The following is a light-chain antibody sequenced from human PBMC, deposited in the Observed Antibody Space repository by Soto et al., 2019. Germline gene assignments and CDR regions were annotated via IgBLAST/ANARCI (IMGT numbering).Light chain of an antibody. V-gene: IGKV3-15*01. Sequence: ESVLSDSPSTLSVSPWERATLSFMASQIVATNLAWYQQRPGQAPRLLIYGASKRAIGLPARFSGSGSGTEFTLTITSLQSEDFAVYYCQQYNNWPQTFGQGTKVDIK. CDR3: QQYNNWPQT. J-gene: IGKJ1*01. CDR1: QIVATN. CDR2: GAS.